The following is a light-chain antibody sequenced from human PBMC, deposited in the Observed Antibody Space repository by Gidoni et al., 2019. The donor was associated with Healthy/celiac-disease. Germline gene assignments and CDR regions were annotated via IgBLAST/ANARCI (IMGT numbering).Light chain of an antibody. CDR2: DAS. Sequence: IVFTQSPATLSLSPGERATLSCRASQSVSSYLAWYQQKPGQAPKLLIYDASNRATGIPARFSGSGSGTDFTLTISSLEPEDFAVYYCQQRSNWPPLTFXGXTKVEIK. CDR1: QSVSSY. CDR3: QQRSNWPPLT. V-gene: IGKV3-11*01. J-gene: IGKJ4*01.